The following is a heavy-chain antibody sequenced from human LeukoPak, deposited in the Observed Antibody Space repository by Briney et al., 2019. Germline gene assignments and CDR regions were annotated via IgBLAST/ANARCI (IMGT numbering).Heavy chain of an antibody. J-gene: IGHJ4*02. CDR1: GDSVTSTY. V-gene: IGHV4-59*02. CDR3: ARESAGSLHDSTAAFHY. Sequence: KSSETLSLTCSVSGDSVTSTYWSWIRQPPGKGLEWIVYGHHSESSNYNPSFRSRVIIPVDTSRNQFSLRLSSVIAADTAIYYCARESAGSLHDSTAAFHYWGQGILVIVSS. CDR2: GHHSESS. D-gene: IGHD2-8*02.